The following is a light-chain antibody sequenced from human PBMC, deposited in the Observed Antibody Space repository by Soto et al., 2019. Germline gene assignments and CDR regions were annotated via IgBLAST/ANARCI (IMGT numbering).Light chain of an antibody. Sequence: QSVLTQPPSASGTPGQRVTISCSGSSSNIGSNTVNWYQQLPGTAPKLLIYSNNQRPSGVPDRFSGSKSVTSASLAISGLHSEDEADYYCAAWDDSLNGWVFGGGTKLTVL. CDR2: SNN. J-gene: IGLJ3*02. V-gene: IGLV1-44*01. CDR3: AAWDDSLNGWV. CDR1: SSNIGSNT.